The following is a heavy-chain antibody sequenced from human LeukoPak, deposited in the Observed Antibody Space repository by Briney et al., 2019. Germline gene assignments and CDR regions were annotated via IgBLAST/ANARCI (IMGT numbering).Heavy chain of an antibody. D-gene: IGHD1-26*01. CDR3: ARGFRGASFDY. Sequence: GGSLRLSCAASGFTFSDYNMRWIRQAPGKGLEWVSSISRSGSTKYYADSVKGRFTISRDNAKNSLFLQMNSLRAEDTAVYYCARGFRGASFDYWGQGTLVTVSS. V-gene: IGHV3-11*01. J-gene: IGHJ4*02. CDR1: GFTFSDYN. CDR2: ISRSGSTK.